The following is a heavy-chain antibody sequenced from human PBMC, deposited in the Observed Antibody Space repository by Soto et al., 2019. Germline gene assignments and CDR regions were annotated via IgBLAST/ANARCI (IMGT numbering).Heavy chain of an antibody. J-gene: IGHJ5*02. Sequence: LSLTCAVSGGSFRGFYWSWIRQPPGKGLEWIGYIYYSGSTNYNPSLKSRVTISVDTSKNQFSLKLSSVTAADTAVYYCARQPGAGLLTYDILTGWSENWFDPWGQGTLVTVSS. CDR1: GGSFRGFY. D-gene: IGHD3-9*01. V-gene: IGHV4-59*01. CDR3: ARQPGAGLLTYDILTGWSENWFDP. CDR2: IYYSGST.